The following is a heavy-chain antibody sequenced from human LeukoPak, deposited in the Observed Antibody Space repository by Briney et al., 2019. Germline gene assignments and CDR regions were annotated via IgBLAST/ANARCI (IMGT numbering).Heavy chain of an antibody. V-gene: IGHV3-21*01. CDR2: ISSSSIYI. CDR1: GFTFSSYS. CDR3: ARGEGDYGGNFVGDY. D-gene: IGHD4-23*01. J-gene: IGHJ4*02. Sequence: GSLRLSCAASGFTFSSYSMNWVRQAPGKGLEWVSSISSSSIYIYYADSLKGRFTISRDNSKNSLYLQMNSLRADDTAVYYCARGEGDYGGNFVGDYWGQGTLVTVSS.